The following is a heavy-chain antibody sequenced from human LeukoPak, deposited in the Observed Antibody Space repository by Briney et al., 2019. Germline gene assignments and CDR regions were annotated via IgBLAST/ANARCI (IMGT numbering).Heavy chain of an antibody. V-gene: IGHV1-69*13. Sequence: SVKVSCKASGGTFSSYAISWVRQAPGQGLEWMGGIIPIFGTANYAQKFQGRVTITADESTSTAYMELSSLRSEGTAVYYCARDQASGGGYYFDYWGQGTLVTVSS. D-gene: IGHD3-22*01. CDR3: ARDQASGGGYYFDY. CDR1: GGTFSSYA. CDR2: IIPIFGTA. J-gene: IGHJ4*02.